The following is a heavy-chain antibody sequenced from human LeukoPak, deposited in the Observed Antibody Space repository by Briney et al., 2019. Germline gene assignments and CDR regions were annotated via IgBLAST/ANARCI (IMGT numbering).Heavy chain of an antibody. V-gene: IGHV1-8*01. CDR2: MNPNSGNT. CDR3: ARGDGVVVVPAAIDY. D-gene: IGHD2-2*01. CDR1: GDTFTSYD. Sequence: ASLKVSCKASGDTFTSYDINWGPQATEEGLWCMGRMNPNSGNTGYAQKFQGRVAMTRNTSISTAYMELSSLRSEDTAVYYCARGDGVVVVPAAIDYWGQGTLVTVSS. J-gene: IGHJ4*02.